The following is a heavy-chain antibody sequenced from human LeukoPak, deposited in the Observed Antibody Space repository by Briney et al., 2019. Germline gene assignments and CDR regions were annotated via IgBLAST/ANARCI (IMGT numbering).Heavy chain of an antibody. CDR3: ASPRVGATAFDI. CDR1: GYSFTTYW. J-gene: IGHJ3*02. CDR2: INPGDSDT. V-gene: IGHV5-51*01. Sequence: GESLKISCKGSGYSFTTYWIGWVRQMPGKGLEYMGIINPGDSDTRYSPSFQGQITISVDKSISTAYLQWSSLKASDTAMYYCASPRVGATAFDIWGQGTLVTVSS. D-gene: IGHD1-26*01.